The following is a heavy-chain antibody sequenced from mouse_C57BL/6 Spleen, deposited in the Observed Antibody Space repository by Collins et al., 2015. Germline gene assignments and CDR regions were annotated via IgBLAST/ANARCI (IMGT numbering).Heavy chain of an antibody. J-gene: IGHJ2*01. CDR3: ARSLGRLDY. D-gene: IGHD4-1*01. V-gene: IGHV1-69*02. Sequence: GKATLNVDKSSNTAYMQLSSLTSEDSAVYYCARSLGRLDYWGQGTTLTVSS.